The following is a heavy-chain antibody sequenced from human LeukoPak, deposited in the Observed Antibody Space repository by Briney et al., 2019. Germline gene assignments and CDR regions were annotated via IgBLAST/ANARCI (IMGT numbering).Heavy chain of an antibody. D-gene: IGHD4-17*01. J-gene: IGHJ4*02. V-gene: IGHV1-18*01. CDR3: ARPSYGDWPYYFDY. Sequence: ASVKVSCKASGYTFTSYGISWVRQAPGQGLEWMGWISAYNGNTNYAQKLQGRVTMTTDTSTSTAYMELRSLRSDDTAVYYCARPSYGDWPYYFDYWGQGTLVTVSS. CDR2: ISAYNGNT. CDR1: GYTFTSYG.